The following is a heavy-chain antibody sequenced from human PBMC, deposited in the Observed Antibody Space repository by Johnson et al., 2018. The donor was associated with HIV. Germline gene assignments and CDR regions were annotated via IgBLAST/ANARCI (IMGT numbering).Heavy chain of an antibody. CDR1: GFTFSSYA. J-gene: IGHJ3*02. CDR3: ARAPYYYDSSTGAFDI. V-gene: IGHV3-66*02. CDR2: IYSGGGT. Sequence: VQLLESGGGLVQPGGSLRLSCAASGFTFSSYAMSWVRQAPGKGLEWVSVIYSGGGTNYADSVKGRFTISRDNSKNTLYLQMNSLRAEDTAVYYCARAPYYYDSSTGAFDIWGQGTMVTVSS. D-gene: IGHD3-22*01.